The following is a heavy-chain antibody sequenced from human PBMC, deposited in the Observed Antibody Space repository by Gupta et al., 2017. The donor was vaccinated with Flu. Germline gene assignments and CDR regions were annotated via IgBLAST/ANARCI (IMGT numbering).Heavy chain of an antibody. V-gene: IGHV4-39*01. CDR3: ARRQREDSSSSNAFDI. D-gene: IGHD6-6*01. CDR2: SYYSGST. J-gene: IGHJ3*02. Sequence: QLQLQESGPGLVKPSETLSLTCTVSGCSISSSSYYWGLYLQPPGKGLEWIGSSYYSGSTYYNPSLKSRVTISVDTSKNQFSLKLSSVTAADTAVYYCARRQREDSSSSNAFDIWGQGTMVTVSS. CDR1: GCSISSSSYY.